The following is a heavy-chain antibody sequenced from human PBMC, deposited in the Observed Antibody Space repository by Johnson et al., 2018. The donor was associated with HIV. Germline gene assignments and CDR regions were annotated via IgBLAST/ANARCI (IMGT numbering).Heavy chain of an antibody. CDR3: TTDHYFLDALDI. CDR2: IKSKTDGGTT. D-gene: IGHD2/OR15-2a*01. CDR1: GFTFEDYG. J-gene: IGHJ3*02. Sequence: VQLVESGGGAVRPGGSLRLYCVVSGFTFEDYGMSWVRQAPGKGLEWVGRIKSKTDGGTTDYAAPVKGRFTISRDDSKNTLYVQMKSLKTEDTAVYYCTTDHYFLDALDIWGQGTMVTVSS. V-gene: IGHV3-15*01.